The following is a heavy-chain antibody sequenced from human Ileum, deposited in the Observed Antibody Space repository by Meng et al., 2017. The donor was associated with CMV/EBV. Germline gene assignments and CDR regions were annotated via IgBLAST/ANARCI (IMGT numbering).Heavy chain of an antibody. J-gene: IGHJ6*02. V-gene: IGHV3-20*04. CDR2: INWNGGST. Sequence: GGSLRLSCAASGFTFDDYGMSWVRQAPGKGLEWVSGINWNGGSTGYADSVKGRFTISRDNAKNSLYLQMNSLRAEDTAVYYCARGGLTTQIYYYYGMDGWGQGTTVTVSS. D-gene: IGHD4/OR15-4a*01. CDR3: ARGGLTTQIYYYYGMDG. CDR1: GFTFDDYG.